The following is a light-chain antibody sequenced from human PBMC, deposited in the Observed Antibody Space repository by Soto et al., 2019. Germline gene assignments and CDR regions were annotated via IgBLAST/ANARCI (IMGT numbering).Light chain of an antibody. CDR1: NSNIGNNY. J-gene: IGLJ3*02. CDR2: DNN. CDR3: ATWDSSLSVVL. V-gene: IGLV1-51*01. Sequence: QSVLTQPPSVSAAPGRKVTISCSGNNSNIGNNYVSWYQHLPGTAPKLLIYDNNKRPSEIPDRFSGSKSGTSATLGITGLQTGDEADYYCATWDSSLSVVLFGGGTKLTVL.